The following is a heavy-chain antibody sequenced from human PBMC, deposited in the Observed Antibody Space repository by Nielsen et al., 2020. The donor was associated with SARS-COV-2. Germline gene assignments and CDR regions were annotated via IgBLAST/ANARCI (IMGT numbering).Heavy chain of an antibody. J-gene: IGHJ3*02. CDR3: ARGAAAALTAFDI. CDR1: GFTFSSYG. V-gene: IGHV3-30*03. D-gene: IGHD6-13*01. Sequence: GGSLRLSCAASGFTFSSYGMHWVRQAPGKGLEWVAVISYDGSNKYYADSVKGRFTISRDNSKNTLYLQMNSLRAEDTAVYYCARGAAAALTAFDIWGQGTMVTVSS. CDR2: ISYDGSNK.